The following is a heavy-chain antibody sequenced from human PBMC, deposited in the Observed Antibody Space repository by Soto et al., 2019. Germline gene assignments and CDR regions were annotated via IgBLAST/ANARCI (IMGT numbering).Heavy chain of an antibody. CDR2: IIPIFGTA. J-gene: IGHJ4*02. CDR1: GGTFSSYA. V-gene: IGHV1-69*13. CDR3: ARGGDRIAAATDY. D-gene: IGHD6-13*01. Sequence: SVKVSCKASGGTFSSYAISWVRQAPGQGLEWMGGIIPIFGTANYAQKFQGRVTITADESTSTAYMELSSLRSEDTAVYYCARGGDRIAAATDYWGQGTLVTVSS.